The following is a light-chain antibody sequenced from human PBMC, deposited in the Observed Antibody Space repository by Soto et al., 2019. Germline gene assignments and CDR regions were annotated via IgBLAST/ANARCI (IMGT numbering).Light chain of an antibody. CDR2: EVS. CDR3: TSYAGTYSFFYV. Sequence: QSVLTQPPSASGSPGQSVTISCTGTSSDVGAYNYVSWYQQLPGKAPKLIIYEVSKRPSGVPDRFSGSKSGNTASLTVSGLQAEDEADSYCTSYAGTYSFFYVFGTGTKVPVL. V-gene: IGLV2-8*01. J-gene: IGLJ1*01. CDR1: SSDVGAYNY.